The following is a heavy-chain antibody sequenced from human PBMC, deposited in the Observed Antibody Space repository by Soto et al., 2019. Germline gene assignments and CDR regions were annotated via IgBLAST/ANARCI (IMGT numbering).Heavy chain of an antibody. CDR3: ARSRHGSGSYTHFSYGLDV. CDR2: ISFDGSTE. J-gene: IGHJ6*02. D-gene: IGHD3-10*01. CDR1: GFTFISYA. V-gene: IGHV3-30-3*01. Sequence: QVQLVESGGGVVQPWRSLRLSCAASGFTFISYAMHWVRQAPGKGLEWVAVISFDGSTEYYADSVKGRFTISRDNSKNTVYLQMNSLRSEDTAVYYCARSRHGSGSYTHFSYGLDVWGQGTTVTVSS.